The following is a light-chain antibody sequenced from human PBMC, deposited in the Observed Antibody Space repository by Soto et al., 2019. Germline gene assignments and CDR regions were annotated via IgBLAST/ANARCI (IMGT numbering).Light chain of an antibody. CDR2: HVS. J-gene: IGLJ1*01. V-gene: IGLV2-14*01. Sequence: QSVVPQPASVSGSPGQAITISCTGTSSDVGGYNYVSWYQQYPGKAPKLMIYHVSNRPSGVSNRFSGSKSGNSASLTISGLQAEDEADYYCSSYTSTSTYVFGTGTKVTV. CDR1: SSDVGGYNY. CDR3: SSYTSTSTYV.